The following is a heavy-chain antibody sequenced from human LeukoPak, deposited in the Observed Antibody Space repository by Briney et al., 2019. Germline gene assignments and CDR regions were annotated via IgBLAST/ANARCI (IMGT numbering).Heavy chain of an antibody. J-gene: IGHJ4*03. D-gene: IGHD1-1*01. CDR3: ARRLRTYTPGTTGYFDS. V-gene: IGHV4-39*01. Sequence: ASQCLSLACPVAAGSITNSSYCWGWLRQPPGKGLEWLRPIHYSGHTYYNSSLRSRVTIYVDTSKNQLFLKLTSVTAADTALYYRARRLRTYTPGTTGYFDSWGQGTLLTVSS. CDR1: AGSITNSSYC. CDR2: IHYSGHT.